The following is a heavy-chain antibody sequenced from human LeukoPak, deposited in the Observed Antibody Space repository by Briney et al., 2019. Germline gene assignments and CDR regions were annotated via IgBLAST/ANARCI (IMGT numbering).Heavy chain of an antibody. D-gene: IGHD2-8*01. Sequence: GGSLRLSCAASGFTFSSYAMHWVRQAPGKGLEWVSTISGSGGSTHFADSVKGRFTISRDNAKNSLYLQMNSLRAEDTAVYYCARDDGPIVLMVYALTDPYYYYGMDVWGQGTTVTVSS. CDR1: GFTFSSYA. V-gene: IGHV3-21*01. CDR3: ARDDGPIVLMVYALTDPYYYYGMDV. J-gene: IGHJ6*02. CDR2: ISGSGGST.